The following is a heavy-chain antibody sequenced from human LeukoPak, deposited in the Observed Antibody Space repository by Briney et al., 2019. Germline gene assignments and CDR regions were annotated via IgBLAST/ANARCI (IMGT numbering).Heavy chain of an antibody. CDR3: ARDKSSSWYYYYYYMDV. V-gene: IGHV3-7*01. CDR2: IKQDGSEK. CDR1: GFTFSSYW. J-gene: IGHJ6*03. Sequence: PGGSLRLSCAASGFTFSSYWMSWVRQAPGKGLEWVANIKQDGSEKYYVDSVEGRFTISRDNAKNSLYLQMNSLRAEDTAVYYCARDKSSSWYYYYYYMDVWGKGTTVTVSS. D-gene: IGHD6-13*01.